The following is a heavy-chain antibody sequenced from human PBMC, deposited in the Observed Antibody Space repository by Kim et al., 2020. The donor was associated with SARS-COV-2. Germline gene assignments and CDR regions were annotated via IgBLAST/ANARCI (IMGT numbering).Heavy chain of an antibody. Sequence: YNPSLTSRVTISVDRSKNQFSLKLSSVTAADTAVYYCASGINYYYYYMDVWGKGTTVTVSS. J-gene: IGHJ6*03. CDR3: ASGINYYYYYMDV. V-gene: IGHV4-30-2*01.